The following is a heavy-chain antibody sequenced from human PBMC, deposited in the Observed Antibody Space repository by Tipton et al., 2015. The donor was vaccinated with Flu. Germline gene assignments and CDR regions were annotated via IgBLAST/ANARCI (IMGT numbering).Heavy chain of an antibody. CDR2: IYYTGYP. CDR1: GGSISSSSHY. J-gene: IGHJ4*02. V-gene: IGHV4-39*07. Sequence: TLSLTCTVSGGSISSSSHYWGWIRQAPGRGLEWVGSIYYTGYPYYNSSLKSRLAMSIDTSKKQFSLRLSSVTAADMAVYYCARGPEQWLVNPHYFDYWGQGTLVTVSS. CDR3: ARGPEQWLVNPHYFDY. D-gene: IGHD6-19*01.